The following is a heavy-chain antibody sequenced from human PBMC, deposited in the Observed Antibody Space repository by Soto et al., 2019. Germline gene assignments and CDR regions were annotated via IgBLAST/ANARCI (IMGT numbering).Heavy chain of an antibody. CDR2: IYYDGGT. CDR3: ARQNKDYNWFDP. V-gene: IGHV4-31*03. J-gene: IGHJ5*02. CDR1: GGSITTGSCF. Sequence: SQTLSLTCTVSGGSITTGSCFWSWIRQHPGKGLEWIGYIYYDGGTYYNPSLKSRVTISLDTSKNQFSLKLSSVTAADTAVYYCARQNKDYNWFDPWGQGTLVTVSS.